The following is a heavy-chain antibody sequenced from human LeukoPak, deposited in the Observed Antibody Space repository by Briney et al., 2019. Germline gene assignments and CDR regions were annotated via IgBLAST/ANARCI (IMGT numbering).Heavy chain of an antibody. J-gene: IGHJ3*02. CDR2: IKQDGIET. Sequence: PGGSLRLSCAASGFNSGNYWMSWVREAPGQRLEWLGNIKQDGIETYYLDSVRGRFTISRDSARNSVYLQINSLRADETAVYFCARFIASPGPDAFDIWGQGTLVTVSS. V-gene: IGHV3-7*01. CDR3: ARFIASPGPDAFDI. D-gene: IGHD6-13*01. CDR1: GFNSGNYW.